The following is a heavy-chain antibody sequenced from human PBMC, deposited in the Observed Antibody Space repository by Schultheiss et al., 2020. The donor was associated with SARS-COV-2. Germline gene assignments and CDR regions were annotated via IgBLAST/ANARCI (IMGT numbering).Heavy chain of an antibody. J-gene: IGHJ6*03. Sequence: GGSLRLSCAASGFTFSSYDMHWVRQATGKGLEWVSAIGTAGDTYYPGSVKGRFTISRENAKNSLYLQMNSLRAGDTAVYYCAREVGLCGGDCYGHMDVWGKGTTVTVSS. V-gene: IGHV3-13*01. CDR3: AREVGLCGGDCYGHMDV. CDR2: IGTAGDT. D-gene: IGHD2-21*01. CDR1: GFTFSSYD.